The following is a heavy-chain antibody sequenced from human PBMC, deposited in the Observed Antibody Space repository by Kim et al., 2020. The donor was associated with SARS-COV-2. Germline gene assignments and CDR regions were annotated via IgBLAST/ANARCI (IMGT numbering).Heavy chain of an antibody. J-gene: IGHJ3*02. Sequence: SETLSLTCTVSGGSISSYYWSWIRQPPGKGLEWIGYIYYSGSTNYNPSLKSRVTISVDTSKNQFSLKLSSVTAADTAVYYCARARFTDYVWGSYRYTGAFDIWGQGTMVTVSS. D-gene: IGHD3-16*02. V-gene: IGHV4-59*01. CDR2: IYYSGST. CDR3: ARARFTDYVWGSYRYTGAFDI. CDR1: GGSISSYY.